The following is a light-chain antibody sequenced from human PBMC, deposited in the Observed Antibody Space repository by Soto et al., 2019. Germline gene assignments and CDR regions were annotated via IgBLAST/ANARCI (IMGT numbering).Light chain of an antibody. Sequence: PGERATLSCRASQRVGSNYLAWYQQKPGQPPRLLIYDASNRATGIPARFSGSGSGTDFTLTISSLEPEDFATYYCQNYNSYSEACGQGTKGDIK. CDR1: QRVGSNY. V-gene: IGKV3-20*01. CDR2: DAS. CDR3: QNYNSYSEA. J-gene: IGKJ1*01.